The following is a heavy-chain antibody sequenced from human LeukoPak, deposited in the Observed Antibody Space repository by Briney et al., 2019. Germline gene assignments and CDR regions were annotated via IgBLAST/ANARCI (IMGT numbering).Heavy chain of an antibody. CDR1: GFTFNNYA. V-gene: IGHV3-23*01. J-gene: IGHJ2*01. CDR2: ISGSGSRT. Sequence: GGSLRLSCAASGFTFNNYAMNWVRQAPGKGLEWVSDISGSGSRTYYADSVKGRFTISRDNSKSTLFLQMNSLRAEDTAVYFCARGVVPAAMRYWFFDLWGHGTLVTVSS. D-gene: IGHD2-2*01. CDR3: ARGVVPAAMRYWFFDL.